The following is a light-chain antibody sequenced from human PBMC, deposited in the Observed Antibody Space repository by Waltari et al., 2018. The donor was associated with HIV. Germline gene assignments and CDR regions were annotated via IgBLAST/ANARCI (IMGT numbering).Light chain of an antibody. CDR1: SSNIGSNT. Sequence: QSVLTQPPSASGTPGQRVTIPCSGSSSNIGSNTVNWYQQLPGTAPKLLIYSNNQRPSGVPDRFSGSKSGISASLAISGLQSEDEADYYCAAWDDSLNGWVFGGGTKLTVL. V-gene: IGLV1-44*01. CDR3: AAWDDSLNGWV. CDR2: SNN. J-gene: IGLJ3*02.